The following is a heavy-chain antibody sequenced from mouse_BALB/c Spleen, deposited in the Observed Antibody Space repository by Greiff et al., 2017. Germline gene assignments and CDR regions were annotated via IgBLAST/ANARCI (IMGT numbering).Heavy chain of an antibody. J-gene: IGHJ3*01. CDR1: GYTFTDYE. CDR3: TRAGYYGIPSRLFAY. V-gene: IGHV1-15*01. Sequence: VQLQQSGAELVRPGASVTLSCKASGYTFTDYEMHWVKQTPVHGLEWIGTIDPENGGTAYKQKFKGKATLTADKSSSTAYMELRSLTSEDSVVYYCTRAGYYGIPSRLFAYWGQGTLVTVSA. D-gene: IGHD2-1*01. CDR2: IDPENGGT.